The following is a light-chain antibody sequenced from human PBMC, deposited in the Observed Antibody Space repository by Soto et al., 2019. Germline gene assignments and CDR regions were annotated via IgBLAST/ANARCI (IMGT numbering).Light chain of an antibody. CDR2: EDN. CDR3: QSYDSRNRV. J-gene: IGLJ3*02. V-gene: IGLV6-57*03. CDR1: SGSIASNY. Sequence: NFMLTQPHSVSESPGKTVTISCTRSSGSIASNYVQWYQQRPGSAPTTVIYEDNQRPSGVPDRFSGSIDSSSNSASLTISGLKTEDEADYYWQSYDSRNRVFGGGTKLTVL.